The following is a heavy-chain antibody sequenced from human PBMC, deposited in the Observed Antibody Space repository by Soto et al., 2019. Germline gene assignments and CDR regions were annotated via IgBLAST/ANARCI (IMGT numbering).Heavy chain of an antibody. Sequence: PGGSLRLSCAGSGFSFSDHYMDWVRQAPGKGLEWVGRSRNRPKKYTTEYAASVKGRFTISRDDSKNSLYLQMNSLKTEDTAVYYCVIISEAASNAFDIWGQGTMVTV. CDR2: SRNRPKKYTT. D-gene: IGHD6-13*01. V-gene: IGHV3-72*01. CDR1: GFSFSDHY. CDR3: VIISEAASNAFDI. J-gene: IGHJ3*02.